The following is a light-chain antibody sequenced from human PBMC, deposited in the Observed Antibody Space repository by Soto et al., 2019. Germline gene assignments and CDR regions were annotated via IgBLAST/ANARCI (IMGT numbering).Light chain of an antibody. Sequence: EIVLMQSPGTLSLSPGERATLSCRASQSLSGGYLAWYQQRPGQTPRLLIYRTSIRATGIPDRFSGSGSGTDFTFTISRLEPEDFAVYYCQQSETAPWAFGQGTKVEIK. CDR3: QQSETAPWA. V-gene: IGKV3-20*01. CDR2: RTS. J-gene: IGKJ1*01. CDR1: QSLSGGY.